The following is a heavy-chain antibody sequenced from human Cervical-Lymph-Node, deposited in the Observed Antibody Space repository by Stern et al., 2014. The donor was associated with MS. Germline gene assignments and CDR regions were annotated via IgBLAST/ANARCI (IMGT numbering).Heavy chain of an antibody. V-gene: IGHV2-70*04. CDR1: GFSLSTSGMR. D-gene: IGHD3-3*01. J-gene: IGHJ4*02. CDR3: ARSPPYYEFWNDYYYFDY. CDR2: IYWDDDK. Sequence: QVTLKESGPALVKPTQTLTLTCTFSGFSLSTSGMRVSWIRQPPGKALEWLARIYWDDDKFYSTSLKTRLTISKDTSKTQVVLTMTNMDPVDTATYYCARSPPYYEFWNDYYYFDYWGQGTLVAVSS.